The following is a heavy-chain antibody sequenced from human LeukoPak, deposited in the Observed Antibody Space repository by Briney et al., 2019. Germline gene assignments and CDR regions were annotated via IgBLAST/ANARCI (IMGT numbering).Heavy chain of an antibody. J-gene: IGHJ6*02. CDR3: ARELYYYGSGSQGFYYYYYGMDV. CDR2: IKQDGSEK. CDR1: GFTFSSYW. V-gene: IGHV3-7*01. Sequence: GGSLRLSCAASGFTFSSYWMSWVRQAPGKGLEWVANIKQDGSEKYYVDSVKGRFTISRDNAKNSLYLQMNSLRAEDTAVYYCARELYYYGSGSQGFYYYYYGMDVWGQGTTVTVSS. D-gene: IGHD3-10*01.